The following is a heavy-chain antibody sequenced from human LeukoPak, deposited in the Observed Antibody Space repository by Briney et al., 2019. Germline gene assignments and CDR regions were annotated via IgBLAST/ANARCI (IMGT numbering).Heavy chain of an antibody. Sequence: ASVKVSCKVSGYTLTELSMHWVRQAPGKGLEWMGGFDPEDGETIYAQKFQGRVTMTEDTSTDTAYMELSSLRSEDTAVYYCATDGASGSYFVRYFDLWGRGTLVTVSS. V-gene: IGHV1-24*01. J-gene: IGHJ2*01. CDR3: ATDGASGSYFVRYFDL. CDR1: GYTLTELS. D-gene: IGHD1-26*01. CDR2: FDPEDGET.